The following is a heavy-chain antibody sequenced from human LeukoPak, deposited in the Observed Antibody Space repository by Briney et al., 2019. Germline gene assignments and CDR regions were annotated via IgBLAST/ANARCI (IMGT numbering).Heavy chain of an antibody. Sequence: ASVKVSCKASGYTFTGYYLHWVRQAPGQGLEWMGWINPHSGGTNYAQKFQGRVTMTRDTSISTAYMELSRLRSDDTAVYYCARVAEGYCSGGSCYPNWFDPWGQGTLVTVSS. J-gene: IGHJ5*02. CDR2: INPHSGGT. D-gene: IGHD2-15*01. V-gene: IGHV1-2*02. CDR1: GYTFTGYY. CDR3: ARVAEGYCSGGSCYPNWFDP.